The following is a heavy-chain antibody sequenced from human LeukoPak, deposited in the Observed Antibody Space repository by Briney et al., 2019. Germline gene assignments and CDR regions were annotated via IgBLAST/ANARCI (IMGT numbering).Heavy chain of an antibody. J-gene: IGHJ4*02. CDR3: ARHGQYYDSNSLSY. Sequence: SETLSLTCGVYGGSFSGHFWSWIRQPPGKGLEWIGEINHSGSTNYNPSLKSRVTISVDTSKSQFSLKMSSLTAADTAVYYCARHGQYYDSNSLSYWGQGTLVTVSS. V-gene: IGHV4-34*01. CDR2: INHSGST. CDR1: GGSFSGHF. D-gene: IGHD3-22*01.